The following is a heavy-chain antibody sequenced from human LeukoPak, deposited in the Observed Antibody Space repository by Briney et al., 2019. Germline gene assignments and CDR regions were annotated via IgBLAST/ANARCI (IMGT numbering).Heavy chain of an antibody. J-gene: IGHJ6*03. Sequence: GGSLTLSCAASGFTFSSYAMHWVRQAPGKGLEYVSAISSNGGSTYYANSVKGRFTISRDNSKNRLYLQMGSLRAEDMAVYYCARDSYYDFWSGYYPSYYYYMDVWGKGTTVTVSS. V-gene: IGHV3-64*01. CDR3: ARDSYYDFWSGYYPSYYYYMDV. CDR1: GFTFSSYA. CDR2: ISSNGGST. D-gene: IGHD3-3*01.